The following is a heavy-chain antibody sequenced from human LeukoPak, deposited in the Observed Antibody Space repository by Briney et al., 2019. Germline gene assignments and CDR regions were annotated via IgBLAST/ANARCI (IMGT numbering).Heavy chain of an antibody. J-gene: IGHJ4*02. CDR1: GGTFSSYA. CDR2: IIPILGIA. CDR3: ARAGTFDPQYYFDY. Sequence: VKVSCKASGGTFSSYAISWVRQAPGQGLEWMGRIIPILGIANYAQKFQGRVTITAEKSTSTAYMELSSLRSEDTAVYYCARAGTFDPQYYFDYWGQGTLVTVSS. D-gene: IGHD3-9*01. V-gene: IGHV1-69*10.